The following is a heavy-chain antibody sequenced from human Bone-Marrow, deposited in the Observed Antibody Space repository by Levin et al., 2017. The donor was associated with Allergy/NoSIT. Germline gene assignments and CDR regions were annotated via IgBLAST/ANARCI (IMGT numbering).Heavy chain of an antibody. J-gene: IGHJ4*02. CDR1: GFTFSDYY. V-gene: IGHV3-11*01. D-gene: IGHD4-17*01. CDR2: ISSSGSTI. CDR3: ARVRTTVTAHFDY. Sequence: GGSLRLSCAASGFTFSDYYMSWIRQAPGKGLEWVSYISSSGSTIYYADSVKGRFTISRDNAKNSLYLQMNSLRAEDTAVYYCARVRTTVTAHFDYWGQGTLVTVSS.